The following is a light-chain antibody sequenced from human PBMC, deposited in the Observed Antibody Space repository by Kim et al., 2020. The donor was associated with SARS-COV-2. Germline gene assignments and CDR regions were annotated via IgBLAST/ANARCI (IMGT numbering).Light chain of an antibody. CDR2: RNN. Sequence: QAGLTQPPSVSKGLRQTATLTCTENSNNVGNQGAAWLQQHQGHPPKLLPYRNNNRPSGISERLSASRSGNTASLTITGLQPEDEADYYCSAWDSSLSAWVFGGGTQLTVL. CDR1: SNNVGNQG. J-gene: IGLJ3*02. CDR3: SAWDSSLSAWV. V-gene: IGLV10-54*01.